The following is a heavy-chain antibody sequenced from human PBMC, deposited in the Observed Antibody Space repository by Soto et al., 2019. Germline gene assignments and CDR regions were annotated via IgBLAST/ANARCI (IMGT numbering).Heavy chain of an antibody. CDR2: ISYDGSNK. D-gene: IGHD2-15*01. CDR1: GFTFSSYG. J-gene: IGHJ6*02. Sequence: GGSLRLSCAASGFTFSSYGMHWVRQAPGKGLEWVAVISYDGSNKYYADSVKGRFTISRDNSKNTRYLQMNSLRAEDTAVYYCAKDPGSSGGSAYYYYGMDVWGQGTTVTVSS. V-gene: IGHV3-30*18. CDR3: AKDPGSSGGSAYYYYGMDV.